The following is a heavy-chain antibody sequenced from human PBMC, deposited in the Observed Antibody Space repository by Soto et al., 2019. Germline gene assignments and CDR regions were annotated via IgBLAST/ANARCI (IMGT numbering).Heavy chain of an antibody. Sequence: PGESLKISCKGYGYSFSNYWIGWVRQMPGKGLEWMGIIYPGDSDTRYSPSFEGQVTISADKSIRTAYLQWSSLKASDTAIYYCSKGDSTPYYYYGMDVWGQGTTVTVSS. D-gene: IGHD3-10*01. V-gene: IGHV5-51*01. CDR1: GYSFSNYW. CDR3: SKGDSTPYYYYGMDV. J-gene: IGHJ6*02. CDR2: IYPGDSDT.